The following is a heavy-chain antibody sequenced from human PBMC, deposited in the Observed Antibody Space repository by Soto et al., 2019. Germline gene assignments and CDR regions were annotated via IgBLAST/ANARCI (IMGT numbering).Heavy chain of an antibody. J-gene: IGHJ4*02. Sequence: EVQLLESGGGLAQPGGSLRLSCAVSGFTFSSFTKTWVRQAPGKGLEWVSSISGSGGSTYYADSVKGRFTISRDNAKNSLYLQMDSLRAEDTATYFCVRARSTDSRPDYWGRGTLVTVSS. CDR3: VRARSTDSRPDY. CDR2: ISGSGGST. V-gene: IGHV3-23*01. D-gene: IGHD3-22*01. CDR1: GFTFSSFT.